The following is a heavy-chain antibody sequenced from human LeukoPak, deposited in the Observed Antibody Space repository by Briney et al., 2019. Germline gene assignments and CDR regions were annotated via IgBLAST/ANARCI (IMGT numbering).Heavy chain of an antibody. CDR3: AHRGVDTTLLIFDY. Sequence: SGPTLVKPTQTLTLTCAFSGFSLSTGGVGVAWIRQPPGRGLGGLALIYWDDDKRYSPSLKSRLTITKDTSKNQVVLTMTNMDPADTGTYYCAHRGVDTTLLIFDYWGQGTLVTVSS. V-gene: IGHV2-5*02. D-gene: IGHD5-18*01. J-gene: IGHJ4*02. CDR1: GFSLSTGGVG. CDR2: IYWDDDK.